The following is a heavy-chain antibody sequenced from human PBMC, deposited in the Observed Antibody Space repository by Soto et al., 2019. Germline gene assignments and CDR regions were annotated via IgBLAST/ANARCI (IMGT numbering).Heavy chain of an antibody. CDR3: AKGGVAATILGWFDS. D-gene: IGHD6-19*01. CDR1: GFTFINHS. J-gene: IGHJ5*01. Sequence: GGSPRLSCAASGFTFINHSMHWVLQAPGKGLEWVSFITTSSSYKYYADSVKGRFNISRDNSKNTLYLQMNSLEPDDTAVYYSAKGGVAATILGWFDSWGQGTLVTLSS. CDR2: ITTSSSYK. V-gene: IGHV3-21*01.